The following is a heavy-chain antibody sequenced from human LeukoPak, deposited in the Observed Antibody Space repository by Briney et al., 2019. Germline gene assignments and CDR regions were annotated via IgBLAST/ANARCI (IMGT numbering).Heavy chain of an antibody. Sequence: GGSLRLSCAASGFTVSSNYMSWVRQAPGKGLEWVSVIYSGGSTYYADSVKGRFTISRDNSKNTLYLQMNSLRAEDTAVCYCARDPYDSSGKDYWGQGTLVTVSS. J-gene: IGHJ4*02. CDR2: IYSGGST. V-gene: IGHV3-53*01. CDR3: ARDPYDSSGKDY. CDR1: GFTVSSNY. D-gene: IGHD3-22*01.